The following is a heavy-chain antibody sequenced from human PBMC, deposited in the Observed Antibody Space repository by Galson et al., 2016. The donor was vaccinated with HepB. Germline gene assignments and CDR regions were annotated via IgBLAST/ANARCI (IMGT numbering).Heavy chain of an antibody. Sequence: SVKVSCKASGYTFTNYAMHWVRQAPGQRLEWMGWINAGNGNTKYSQNFQGRVTITRDTSASTAYMELSSLRSEDTAVYYCARSPGGAVVVGATWYFDLWGRGTLVTVSS. J-gene: IGHJ2*01. CDR1: GYTFTNYA. CDR2: INAGNGNT. CDR3: ARSPGGAVVVGATWYFDL. D-gene: IGHD2-15*01. V-gene: IGHV1-3*01.